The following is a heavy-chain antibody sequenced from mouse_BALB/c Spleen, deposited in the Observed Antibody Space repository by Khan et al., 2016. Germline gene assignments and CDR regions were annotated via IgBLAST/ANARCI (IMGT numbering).Heavy chain of an antibody. V-gene: IGHV3-8*02. CDR3: AHYYGSSYDPNSYAMDY. Sequence: EVQLQESGPSLVKPSQTLSLTCSVTGDSITSGYWNWIRKFPGNKLEYMGYINYSGSTYYNPSLKSRISITRDTSKNQYYLHLNSATAEDTATYYCAHYYGSSYDPNSYAMDYWGQGTSVTVSS. CDR1: GDSITSGY. D-gene: IGHD1-1*01. CDR2: INYSGST. J-gene: IGHJ4*01.